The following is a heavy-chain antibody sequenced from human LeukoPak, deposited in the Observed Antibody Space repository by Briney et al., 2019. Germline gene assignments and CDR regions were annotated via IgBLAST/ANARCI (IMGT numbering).Heavy chain of an antibody. CDR1: GFTVTSNY. CDR3: ASKLTSGY. CDR2: IYSGGTT. J-gene: IGHJ4*02. Sequence: GGSLRLSCVVSGFTVTSNYMSWVRQAPGKGLGWVSVIYSGGTTNYADSVKGRFTVYRDNSKNTLYLQMNSLRAEDTAVYYCASKLTSGYWGQGTLVTVSS. V-gene: IGHV3-66*01. D-gene: IGHD4-17*01.